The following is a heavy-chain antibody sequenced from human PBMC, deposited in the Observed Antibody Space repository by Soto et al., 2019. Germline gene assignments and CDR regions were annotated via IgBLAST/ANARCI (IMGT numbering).Heavy chain of an antibody. CDR2: ISAYNGNT. Sequence: ASVKVSCKASGYTFTSFGISWVRQAPGQGLEWMGWISAYNGNTNYAQNVQDRVTMTTDTSTNTAYMELRSLKSDDTAVYYCARSVDLAYCSTTSRFYFDSWGQGTLVTVSS. V-gene: IGHV1-18*01. D-gene: IGHD2-2*01. CDR1: GYTFTSFG. CDR3: ARSVDLAYCSTTSRFYFDS. J-gene: IGHJ4*02.